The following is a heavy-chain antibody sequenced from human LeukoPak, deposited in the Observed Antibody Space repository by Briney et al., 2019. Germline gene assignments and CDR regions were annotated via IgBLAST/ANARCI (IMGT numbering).Heavy chain of an antibody. Sequence: KPSETLSLTCTVSGGSISTITYYWAWVRQPPGKGLEWLGGISYTGRTFDNPSLSSRVPISVHTSKNQFSLKVSSANAADTAVYYGASANRSSWHSRYFYGMDVWGQGTTVTVSS. CDR3: ASANRSSWHSRYFYGMDV. V-gene: IGHV4-39*01. J-gene: IGHJ6*02. CDR1: GGSISTITYY. CDR2: ISYTGRT. D-gene: IGHD2-15*01.